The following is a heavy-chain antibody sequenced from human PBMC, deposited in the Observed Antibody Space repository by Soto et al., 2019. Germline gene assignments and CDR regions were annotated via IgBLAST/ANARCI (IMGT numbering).Heavy chain of an antibody. CDR1: GFTFSRYG. CDR2: IVNDGSNR. CDR3: ARDDDYEGNGLDY. J-gene: IGHJ4*02. D-gene: IGHD4-17*01. Sequence: QVHLVASGGGVVQPGRSLRLSCVASGFTFSRYGMHWVRQAPGEGLEWMAVIVNDGSNRDHADSVKGRFTISRDNSKNTLYLQMNSLGVEDTAMYYCARDDDYEGNGLDYWGQGTLVTVSS. V-gene: IGHV3-33*01.